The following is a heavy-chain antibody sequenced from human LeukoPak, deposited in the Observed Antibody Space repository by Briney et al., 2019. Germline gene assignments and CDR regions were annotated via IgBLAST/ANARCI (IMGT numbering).Heavy chain of an antibody. CDR1: GGTFSSYA. CDR3: ARDFSMILYAFDI. J-gene: IGHJ3*02. D-gene: IGHD3-22*01. Sequence: SVKVSCKASGGTFSSYAISWVRQAPGQGLEWMGGIIPIFGTANYAQKFQGRVTITADESTSTAYMELSSLRSEDTAVYYCARDFSMILYAFDIWGQGTMVTVSS. CDR2: IIPIFGTA. V-gene: IGHV1-69*01.